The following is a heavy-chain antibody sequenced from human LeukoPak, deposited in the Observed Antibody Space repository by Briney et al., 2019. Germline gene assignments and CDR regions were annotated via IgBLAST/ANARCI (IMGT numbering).Heavy chain of an antibody. D-gene: IGHD2-2*01. J-gene: IGHJ5*02. Sequence: SETLSLTCTVSGGSISTSNNYWGWIRQPPGKGLEWIASTYYSGSAYYNPSLKSRVTISVDTSKNQFSLKLNSVTAADTAVYYCARDLGTEYQLLDSNWFDPWGLGTLVTVSS. CDR1: GGSISTSNNY. CDR2: TYYSGSA. V-gene: IGHV4-39*07. CDR3: ARDLGTEYQLLDSNWFDP.